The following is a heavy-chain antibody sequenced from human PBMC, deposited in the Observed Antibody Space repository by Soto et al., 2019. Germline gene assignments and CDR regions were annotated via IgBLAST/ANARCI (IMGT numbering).Heavy chain of an antibody. CDR3: ARVRGHSYGYIDY. D-gene: IGHD5-18*01. Sequence: EVQLVESGGGLVQPGGSLRLSCAASGFTFSPYSMNWVRQAPGKGLEWVSFISGSGSPIYYADSVEGRFTISRDNAKNSLYLQMNSLRDEDTAVYYCARVRGHSYGYIDYWGQGTLVTVSS. CDR1: GFTFSPYS. J-gene: IGHJ4*02. V-gene: IGHV3-48*02. CDR2: ISGSGSPI.